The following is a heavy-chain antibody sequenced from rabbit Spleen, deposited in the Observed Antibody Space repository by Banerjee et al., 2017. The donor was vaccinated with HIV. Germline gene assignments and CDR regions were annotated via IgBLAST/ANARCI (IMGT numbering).Heavy chain of an antibody. Sequence: QSLEESGGGLVKPGASLTLTCKASGFSFNSGYDMCWVRQAPGKGLEWIACIYAGSSGNTYSATWAKGRFTISKTSSTTVTLQMTSLTAADTAIYFCARDSASSFSSYGMDLWGPGTLVTVS. CDR3: ARDSASSFSSYGMDL. CDR1: GFSFNSGYD. CDR2: IYAGSSGNT. V-gene: IGHV1S40*01. D-gene: IGHD8-1*01. J-gene: IGHJ6*01.